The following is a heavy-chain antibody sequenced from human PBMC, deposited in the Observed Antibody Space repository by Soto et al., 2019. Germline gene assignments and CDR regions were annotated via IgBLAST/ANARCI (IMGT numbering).Heavy chain of an antibody. V-gene: IGHV1-18*01. Sequence: GASVKVSCKASGYTFTSYGISWVRQAPGQGLEWMGWISAYNGNTNYAQKLQGRVTMTTDTSTSTAYMELRSLRSDDTAVYYCASGPYGDYEWPQHSFDYWGQGTLVTVSS. CDR2: ISAYNGNT. CDR1: GYTFTSYG. J-gene: IGHJ4*02. D-gene: IGHD4-17*01. CDR3: ASGPYGDYEWPQHSFDY.